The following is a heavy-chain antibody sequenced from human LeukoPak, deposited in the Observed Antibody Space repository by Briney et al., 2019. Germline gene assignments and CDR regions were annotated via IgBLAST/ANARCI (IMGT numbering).Heavy chain of an antibody. J-gene: IGHJ4*02. V-gene: IGHV3-21*01. CDR1: GFTFTNYA. D-gene: IGHD1-1*01. CDR3: ARDKIEGPTKLDY. CDR2: ISTNYI. Sequence: PGGSMRLSCAASGFTFTNYAMTWVRQAPGKGLEWVASISTNYISYADSVRGRFTITRDNAKNSLYLKMNSLRAEDTDVYYCARDKIEGPTKLDYWGQGTLVTVSS.